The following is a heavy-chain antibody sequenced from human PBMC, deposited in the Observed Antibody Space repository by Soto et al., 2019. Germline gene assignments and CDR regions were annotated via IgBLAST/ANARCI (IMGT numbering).Heavy chain of an antibody. D-gene: IGHD3-22*01. CDR3: ARWVLEDITYYYDSSGYAFDI. V-gene: IGHV4-31*03. CDR2: IYYSGST. CDR1: GGSISSGGYY. J-gene: IGHJ3*02. Sequence: QVQLQESGPGLVKPSQTLSLTCTVSGGSISSGGYYWSWIRQHPGKGLEWIGYIYYSGSTYYNPSLTSRVTNSVDTSKNQFSLKLSSVTAADTAVYYCARWVLEDITYYYDSSGYAFDIWGQGTMVTVSS.